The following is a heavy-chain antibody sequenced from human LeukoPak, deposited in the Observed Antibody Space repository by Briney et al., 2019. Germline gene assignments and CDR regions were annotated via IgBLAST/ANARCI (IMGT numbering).Heavy chain of an antibody. Sequence: ASVKVSCKVSGYTLTELSMHWVRRAPGKGLEWMGGFDPEDGETIYAQKFQGRVTMTEDTSTDTAYMELSSLRSEDTAVYYCATAPSYGSGSYYLTYWGQGTLVTVSS. J-gene: IGHJ4*02. CDR3: ATAPSYGSGSYYLTY. CDR2: FDPEDGET. V-gene: IGHV1-24*01. D-gene: IGHD3-10*01. CDR1: GYTLTELS.